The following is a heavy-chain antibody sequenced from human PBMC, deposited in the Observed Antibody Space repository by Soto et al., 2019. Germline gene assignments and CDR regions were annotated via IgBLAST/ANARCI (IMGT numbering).Heavy chain of an antibody. Sequence: GGSLRLSCAASGFTISSYAMSWVRQAPGKGLEWVSAISGSGGSTYYADSVKGRFTISRDNSKNTLYLQMNSLRAEDTAVYYCAKGRYSSSPGEDYYYYYYMDVWGKGTTVTVSS. CDR2: ISGSGGST. D-gene: IGHD6-6*01. CDR1: GFTISSYA. J-gene: IGHJ6*03. CDR3: AKGRYSSSPGEDYYYYYYMDV. V-gene: IGHV3-23*01.